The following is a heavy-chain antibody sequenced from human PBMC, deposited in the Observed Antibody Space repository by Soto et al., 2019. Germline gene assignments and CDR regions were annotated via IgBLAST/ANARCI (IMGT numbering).Heavy chain of an antibody. D-gene: IGHD3-22*01. J-gene: IGHJ3*02. V-gene: IGHV4-4*07. CDR2: IYTSGST. CDR3: AREKGRSYYYDSSGYLDI. CDR1: GGSISSYY. Sequence: PSETLSLTCTVSGGSISSYYWGWIRQPAGKXLEWIGRIYTSGSTNYNPSLKSRVTMSVDTSKNQFSLKLSSVTAADTAVYYCAREKGRSYYYDSSGYLDIWGQGTMVTVSS.